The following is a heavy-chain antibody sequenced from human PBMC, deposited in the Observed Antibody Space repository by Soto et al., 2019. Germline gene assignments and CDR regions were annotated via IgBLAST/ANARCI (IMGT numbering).Heavy chain of an antibody. CDR3: ARSDYYYDSSAQPDAFDI. Sequence: PSETLSLTCTVSGGSISSGGYYWSWIRQHPGKGLEWIGYIYYSGSTYYNPSLKSRVTISVDTSKNQFSLKLSSVTAADTAVYYXARSDYYYDSSAQPDAFDIWGQGTMVTVSS. V-gene: IGHV4-31*03. J-gene: IGHJ3*02. CDR1: GGSISSGGYY. D-gene: IGHD3-22*01. CDR2: IYYSGST.